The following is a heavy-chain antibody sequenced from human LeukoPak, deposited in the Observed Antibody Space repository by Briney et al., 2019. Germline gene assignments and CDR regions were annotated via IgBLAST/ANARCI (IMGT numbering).Heavy chain of an antibody. J-gene: IGHJ4*02. CDR3: ARDRSLSSVEKRPSDY. Sequence: GASVKVSCKVSGYTLTELSMHWVRQAPGKGLEWMGGFDPEDGETIYAQKFQGRVTMTEDTSTDTAYIELSSLRSEDTAVYYCARDRSLSSVEKRPSDYWGQGTPVTISS. CDR1: GYTLTELS. D-gene: IGHD3-22*01. CDR2: FDPEDGET. V-gene: IGHV1-24*01.